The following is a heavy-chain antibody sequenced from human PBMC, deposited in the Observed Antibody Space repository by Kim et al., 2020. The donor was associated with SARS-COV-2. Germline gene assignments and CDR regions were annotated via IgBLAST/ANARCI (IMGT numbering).Heavy chain of an antibody. Sequence: RYSPSCQGPFTISADKSISTAYLQWSSLKASDTAMYYCARAVGYYCYMDVWGKGTTVTVSS. V-gene: IGHV5-51*01. CDR3: ARAVGYYCYMDV. J-gene: IGHJ6*03.